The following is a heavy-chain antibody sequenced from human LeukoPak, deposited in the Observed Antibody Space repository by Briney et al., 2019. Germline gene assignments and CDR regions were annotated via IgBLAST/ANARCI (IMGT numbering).Heavy chain of an antibody. D-gene: IGHD2-2*01. CDR2: VSDSGRS. Sequence: PSETLSLTCAVSGVSLNNYFWSWLRQAPGKGLEWIGEVSDSGRSNYNPSLESRLTISVDTAKDQFSLNLYSVTAADTAVYYCARCEGVVGAPFDLWGRGTLVTVSS. J-gene: IGHJ2*01. CDR3: ARCEGVVGAPFDL. V-gene: IGHV4-34*01. CDR1: GVSLNNYF.